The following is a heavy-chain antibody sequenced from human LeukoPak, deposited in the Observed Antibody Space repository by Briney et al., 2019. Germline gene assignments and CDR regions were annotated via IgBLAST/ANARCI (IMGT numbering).Heavy chain of an antibody. CDR2: ISSSSSYI. Sequence: PGGSLRLSCTASGFTFGDYAMSWVRQAPGKGLEWVSSISSSSSYIYYADSVKGRFTISRDNAKNSLYLQMNSLRAEDTAVYYCARVGFDYWGQGTLVTVSS. J-gene: IGHJ4*02. CDR3: ARVGFDY. CDR1: GFTFGDYA. V-gene: IGHV3-21*01.